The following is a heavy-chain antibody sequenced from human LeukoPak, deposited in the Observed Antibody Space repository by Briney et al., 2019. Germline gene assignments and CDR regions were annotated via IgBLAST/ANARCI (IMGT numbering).Heavy chain of an antibody. V-gene: IGHV3-53*01. CDR3: ARLKDVAVAGIGSHDF. CDR2: IHSGGTI. J-gene: IGHJ3*01. D-gene: IGHD6-13*01. CDR1: GFIVSSNY. Sequence: PGGSLRLSCAASGFIVSSNYVSWVRQTPGKGLEWVSVIHSGGTIYYKASVRGRFTISRDHSRNTVYLQMDNLRVGDTALYYCARLKDVAVAGIGSHDFWGQGTMVTVSS.